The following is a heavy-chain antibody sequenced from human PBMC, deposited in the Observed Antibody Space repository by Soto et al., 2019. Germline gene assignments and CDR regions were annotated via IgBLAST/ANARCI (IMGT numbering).Heavy chain of an antibody. D-gene: IGHD1-26*01. Sequence: QITLRESGPSLVKPTETLTLTCTFSGFSLTTTGVGVGWIRQPPGKALEWLAVVFWDGGERYSPSLKSRVTITNDTSKDQVVFTMTNMDPADTATYYCTQVYGSGSWGWYFHSWGQGTLVTLSS. CDR1: GFSLTTTGVG. J-gene: IGHJ4*02. V-gene: IGHV2-5*02. CDR3: TQVYGSGSWGWYFHS. CDR2: VFWDGGE.